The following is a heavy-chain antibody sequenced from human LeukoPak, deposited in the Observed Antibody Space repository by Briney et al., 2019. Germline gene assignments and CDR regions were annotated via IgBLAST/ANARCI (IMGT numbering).Heavy chain of an antibody. Sequence: PGRSLRLSCAASGFTFSSYAMHWVRQAPGKGLEWVAVISYDGSNKYYADSVKGRFTISRDNSKNTLYLQMNSLRAEDTAVYYCAREPSFGYCTNGVCYEGVNWFDPWGQGTLVTVSS. CDR1: GFTFSSYA. V-gene: IGHV3-30-3*01. J-gene: IGHJ5*02. CDR3: AREPSFGYCTNGVCYEGVNWFDP. CDR2: ISYDGSNK. D-gene: IGHD2-8*01.